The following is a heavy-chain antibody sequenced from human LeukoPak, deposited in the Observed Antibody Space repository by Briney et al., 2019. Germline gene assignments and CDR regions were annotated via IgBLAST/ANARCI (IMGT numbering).Heavy chain of an antibody. CDR2: IIPILGIA. CDR3: AREWVYCSSTSCYSRAHYYFDY. CDR1: GGTFSSYA. V-gene: IGHV1-69*04. Sequence: GASVKVSCKASGGTFSSYAISWVRQAPGQGLEWMGRIIPILGIANYAQKFQGRVTITADKSTSTAYMELSSLRSEDTAVYYCAREWVYCSSTSCYSRAHYYFDYWGQGTLVTVSS. J-gene: IGHJ4*02. D-gene: IGHD2-2*01.